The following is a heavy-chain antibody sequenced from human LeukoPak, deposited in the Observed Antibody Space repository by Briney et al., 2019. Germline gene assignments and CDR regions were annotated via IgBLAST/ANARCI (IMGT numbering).Heavy chain of an antibody. Sequence: GGSLRLSCAASGFTFSSYAMSWVRQAPGKGLEWVSAISGSGGSTYYADSVKGRFTISRDNAKNTLYLQMNSLRAEDTAVYYCARDAVVPAAMFTYYYYMDVWGKGTTVTVSS. CDR1: GFTFSSYA. CDR2: ISGSGGST. V-gene: IGHV3-23*01. CDR3: ARDAVVPAAMFTYYYYMDV. J-gene: IGHJ6*03. D-gene: IGHD2-2*01.